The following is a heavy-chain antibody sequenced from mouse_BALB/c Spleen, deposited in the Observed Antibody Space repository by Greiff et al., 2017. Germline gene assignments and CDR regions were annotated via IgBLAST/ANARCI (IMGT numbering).Heavy chain of an antibody. CDR1: GDSITSGY. CDR2: ISYSGST. Sequence: DVKLQESGPSLVKPSQTLSLTCSVTGDSITSGYWNWIRKFPGNKLEYMGYISYSGSTYYNPSLKSRISITRDTSKNQYYLQLNSVTTEDTATYYCARWMGSSDYAMDYWGQGTSVTVSS. D-gene: IGHD1-1*01. V-gene: IGHV3-8*02. J-gene: IGHJ4*01. CDR3: ARWMGSSDYAMDY.